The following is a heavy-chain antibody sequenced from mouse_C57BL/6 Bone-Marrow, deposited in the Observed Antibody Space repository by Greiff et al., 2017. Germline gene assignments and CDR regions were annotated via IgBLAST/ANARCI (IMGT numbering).Heavy chain of an antibody. CDR3: ARELRSY. V-gene: IGHV1-55*01. CDR2: IYPGSGST. CDR1: GYTFTSYW. D-gene: IGHD1-1*01. J-gene: IGHJ2*01. Sequence: QVQLQQSGAELVKPGASVKMSCKASGYTFTSYWITWVKQRPGHGLEWIGDIYPGSGSTHYNEKFKSKATLTVDTSSSTAYMQLSSLTSEDSAVYYCARELRSYWGQGTTLTVSS.